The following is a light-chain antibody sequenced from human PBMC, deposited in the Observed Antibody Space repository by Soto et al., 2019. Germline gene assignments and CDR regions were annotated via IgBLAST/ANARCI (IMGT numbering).Light chain of an antibody. J-gene: IGKJ3*01. V-gene: IGKV3-11*01. CDR3: QQRYNWPFT. CDR2: HAS. Sequence: EIVLTQSPATLSLSPGERATLSCRASQSVSNSLGWYQQKRGQAPRLLIYHASNRATGIPARFSGSGSGTDFTLTISRLEPEDCAVYYCQQRYNWPFTFGPGTKVDIK. CDR1: QSVSNS.